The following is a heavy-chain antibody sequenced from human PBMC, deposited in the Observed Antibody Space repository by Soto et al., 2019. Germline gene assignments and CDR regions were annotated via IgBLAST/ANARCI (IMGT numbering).Heavy chain of an antibody. V-gene: IGHV2-5*01. Sequence: SGPTLVNPTQTLTLTCTYSGFSLTTSGAGVGWIRQPPGKALEWLALISWKDDKRYNPGLESRLTITKDTSKNQVILTLTNMDPVDTATYFCAHRYSGNYYRRYFDSWGQGTLVTVSS. CDR2: ISWKDDK. CDR1: GFSLTTSGAG. CDR3: AHRYSGNYYRRYFDS. D-gene: IGHD1-26*01. J-gene: IGHJ4*02.